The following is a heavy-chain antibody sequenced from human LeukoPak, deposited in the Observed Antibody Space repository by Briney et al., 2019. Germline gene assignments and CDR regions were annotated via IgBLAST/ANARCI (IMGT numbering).Heavy chain of an antibody. CDR1: GYTFTSYG. Sequence: GASVKVSCKASGYTFTSYGISWVRQAPGQGLEWMGWISAYNGNTNYAQKLQGRVTMTTDTSTSTAYTELRSLRSDDTAVYYCATLGGGYSGYDGAFDIWGQGTMVTVSS. J-gene: IGHJ3*02. V-gene: IGHV1-18*01. CDR2: ISAYNGNT. D-gene: IGHD5-12*01. CDR3: ATLGGGYSGYDGAFDI.